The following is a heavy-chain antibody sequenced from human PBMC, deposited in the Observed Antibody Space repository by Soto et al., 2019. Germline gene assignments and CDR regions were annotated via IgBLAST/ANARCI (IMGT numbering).Heavy chain of an antibody. CDR1: GGSISSSNW. Sequence: SETLSLTCAVSGGSISSSNWWSWVRQPPGKGLEWIGEIYHSGSTNYNPSLKSRVTISVDKSKNQFSLKLSSVTAADTAVYYCASYDFWSGYLTGRDYYYGMDVWGQGTTVTVSS. CDR3: ASYDFWSGYLTGRDYYYGMDV. V-gene: IGHV4-4*02. J-gene: IGHJ6*02. CDR2: IYHSGST. D-gene: IGHD3-3*01.